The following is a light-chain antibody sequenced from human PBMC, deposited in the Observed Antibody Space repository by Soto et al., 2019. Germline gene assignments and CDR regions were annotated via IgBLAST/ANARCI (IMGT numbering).Light chain of an antibody. V-gene: IGKV3-15*01. Sequence: EIVLTHSPATLSVSPGERATLSCRASETLISFLAWYQQKPGQAPRLLIYGASTRATGVPARFSGSGSATDFTLTISSLQSEDFAVYYCQSYNDWPFAVGQETKVDIK. CDR3: QSYNDWPFA. J-gene: IGKJ2*01. CDR2: GAS. CDR1: ETLISF.